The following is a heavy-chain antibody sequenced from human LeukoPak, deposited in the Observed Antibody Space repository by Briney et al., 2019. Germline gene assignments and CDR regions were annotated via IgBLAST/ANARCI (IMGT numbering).Heavy chain of an antibody. CDR2: INPNGGGT. CDR3: ARVGVTIFGVFTPFYFDY. J-gene: IGHJ4*02. V-gene: IGHV1-2*02. CDR1: GYTFSGYY. Sequence: ASVKVSCKASGYTFSGYYIHWLRQAPGQGLEWMGWINPNGGGTKYEQNFQGRVTMTRDTSINTAYMELTRLRSDDTAVYYCARVGVTIFGVFTPFYFDYWGQGTLVTVSS. D-gene: IGHD3-3*01.